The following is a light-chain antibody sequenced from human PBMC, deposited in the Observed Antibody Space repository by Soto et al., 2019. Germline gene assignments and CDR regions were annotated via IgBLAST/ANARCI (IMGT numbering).Light chain of an antibody. CDR3: QQSSSTPYS. CDR2: AAY. V-gene: IGKV1-39*01. CDR1: QNIRNY. J-gene: IGKJ2*03. Sequence: DLQMTQSPSSLSASVGDRVTITCRASQNIRNYLNWYQQTPGKAPKLLIYAAYNLQGGVPSRFSGSGSGADFTLTISSLQPEDSATYYCQQSSSTPYSFGQGTKLQIK.